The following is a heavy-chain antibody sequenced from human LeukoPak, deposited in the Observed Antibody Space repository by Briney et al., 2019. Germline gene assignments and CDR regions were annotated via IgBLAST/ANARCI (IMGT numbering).Heavy chain of an antibody. D-gene: IGHD1-1*01. CDR3: ARGTHWQADYYGMDV. CDR2: IIPMFGIA. CDR1: GGTVSRYA. V-gene: IGHV1-69*04. J-gene: IGHJ6*02. Sequence: ASVKVSCKASGGTVSRYAISWVRQAPGQGLEWMGRIIPMFGIANYAQKFQGRVTITADKFTSTAYVELSSLRSEDTAVYYCARGTHWQADYYGMDVWGQATTVTVSS.